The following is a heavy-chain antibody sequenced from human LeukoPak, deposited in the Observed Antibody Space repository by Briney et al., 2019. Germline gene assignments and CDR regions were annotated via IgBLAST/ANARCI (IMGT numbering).Heavy chain of an antibody. CDR1: GGSISSYY. J-gene: IGHJ6*03. CDR3: ARDHPRYYDFWSGMGV. V-gene: IGHV4-4*07. D-gene: IGHD3-3*01. Sequence: PSETLSLTCTVSGGSISSYYWSWIRQPAGKGLEWIGRIYTSGSTNYNPSLKSRVTMSVDTSKNQFSLKLSSVTAADTAVYYCARDHPRYYDFWSGMGVWGKGTTVTVSS. CDR2: IYTSGST.